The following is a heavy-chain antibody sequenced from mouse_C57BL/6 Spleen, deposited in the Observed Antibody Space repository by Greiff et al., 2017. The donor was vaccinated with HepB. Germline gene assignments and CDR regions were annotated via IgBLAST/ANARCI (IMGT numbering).Heavy chain of an antibody. Sequence: QVQLQQPGAELVKPGASVKLSCKASGYTFTSYWMHWVKQRPGQGLEWIGMIHPNSGSTNYNEKFKSKATLTVDKSSSTAYMQLSSLTSEDSAVYYCARWAREDYFDYWGQGTTLTVSS. CDR2: IHPNSGST. CDR1: GYTFTSYW. V-gene: IGHV1-64*01. J-gene: IGHJ2*01. CDR3: ARWAREDYFDY.